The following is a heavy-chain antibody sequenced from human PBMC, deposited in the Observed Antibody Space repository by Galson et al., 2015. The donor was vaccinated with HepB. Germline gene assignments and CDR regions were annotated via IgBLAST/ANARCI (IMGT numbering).Heavy chain of an antibody. V-gene: IGHV3-53*01. CDR3: ADINFGGNS. D-gene: IGHD4-23*01. Sequence: SLRLSCAASGFIVTSKYINWGRQAPGKGLEWVSVIYSGGSTFYADSVKGRFTVSRDNSKNTVYLQMNSLRAEDTAVYYCADINFGGNSWGQGTPVTVSS. CDR2: IYSGGST. J-gene: IGHJ4*02. CDR1: GFIVTSKY.